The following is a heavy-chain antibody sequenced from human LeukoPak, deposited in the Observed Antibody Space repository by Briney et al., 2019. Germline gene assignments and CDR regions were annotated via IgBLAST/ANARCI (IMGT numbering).Heavy chain of an antibody. CDR2: TYYRSKWYN. V-gene: IGHV6-1*01. CDR3: ARGKASSTVEDAFDI. CDR1: GDSVSSKSAA. J-gene: IGHJ3*02. Sequence: SQTLSLTCGISGDSVSSKSAAWNWIRQSPSRGLEWLGRTYYRSKWYNDYAVSVKSRITINPDTSKNQFSLQLNSVTPEDTAVYYCARGKASSTVEDAFDIWGQGTMVTVSS. D-gene: IGHD2-2*01.